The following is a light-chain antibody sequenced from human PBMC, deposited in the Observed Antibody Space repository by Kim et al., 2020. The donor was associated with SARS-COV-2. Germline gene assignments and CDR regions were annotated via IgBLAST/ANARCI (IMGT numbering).Light chain of an antibody. Sequence: DIQMTQSPFSLSASVGDRVTITCRASQSIRSYLNWYQQKPGKAPKLLIYAASSLQSGVPSRFSGSGSGTDFTLTISSLQPEDFATYYCQQSYRTPRTFGQGTKVDIK. CDR1: QSIRSY. V-gene: IGKV1-39*01. CDR3: QQSYRTPRT. J-gene: IGKJ1*01. CDR2: AAS.